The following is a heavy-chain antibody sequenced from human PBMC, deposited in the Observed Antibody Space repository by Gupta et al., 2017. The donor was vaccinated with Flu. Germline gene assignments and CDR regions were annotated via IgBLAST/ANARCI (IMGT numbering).Heavy chain of an antibody. CDR1: GFTFINYE. CDR3: ARDRSLYSTGIVH. Sequence: EVQMVESGGGVVQPGVSLELSCAASGFTFINYEYNWVRQAPGKGLEWLSYINSPGTSIYYADSVKGRFIISRDNAKNSLSLQRYSLRAEDTAVYYCARDRSLYSTGIVHWGQGTLVTVSS. CDR2: INSPGTSI. V-gene: IGHV3-48*03. J-gene: IGHJ4*02. D-gene: IGHD4-4*01.